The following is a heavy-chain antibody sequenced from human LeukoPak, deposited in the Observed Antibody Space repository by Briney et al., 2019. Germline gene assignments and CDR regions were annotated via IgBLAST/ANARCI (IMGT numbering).Heavy chain of an antibody. D-gene: IGHD3-9*01. Sequence: GGSLRLSRAASGFTFSSYGMHWVRQAPGKGLEWVAVIWYDGSNKYYADSVKGRFTISRDNSKNTLYLQMNSLRAEDTAVYYCARDFHETYYGILTGYFDYWGQGTLVTVSS. J-gene: IGHJ4*02. CDR1: GFTFSSYG. CDR3: ARDFHETYYGILTGYFDY. V-gene: IGHV3-33*01. CDR2: IWYDGSNK.